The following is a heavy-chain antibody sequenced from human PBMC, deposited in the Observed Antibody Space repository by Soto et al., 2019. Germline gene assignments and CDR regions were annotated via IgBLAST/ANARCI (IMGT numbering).Heavy chain of an antibody. Sequence: SETLSLTCNVSGGSINSSSYYWGWIRQPPGKGLEWIGSIYYSGSTYYNPSLKSRVTISVDTSKNQFSLKLSSVTAADTAVYYCARHTPAISISDHWGQGTLVTVSS. CDR3: ARHTPAISISDH. CDR2: IYYSGST. J-gene: IGHJ4*02. D-gene: IGHD2-15*01. CDR1: GGSINSSSYY. V-gene: IGHV4-39*01.